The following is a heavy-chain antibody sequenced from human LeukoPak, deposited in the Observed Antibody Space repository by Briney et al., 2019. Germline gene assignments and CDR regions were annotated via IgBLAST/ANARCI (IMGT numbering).Heavy chain of an antibody. V-gene: IGHV3-7*03. CDR2: INSDGSEG. J-gene: IGHJ3*01. CDR3: ARSLYSSSSSV. CDR1: GFTFSGFW. D-gene: IGHD6-6*01. Sequence: GGSLRLSCAVSGFTFSGFWMSWSRQAPGKGLEWVASINSDGSEGYYADVVKGRFTISRDNAKNSLYLQINSLRAEDTAVYYCARSLYSSSSSVWGQGTMVTVSS.